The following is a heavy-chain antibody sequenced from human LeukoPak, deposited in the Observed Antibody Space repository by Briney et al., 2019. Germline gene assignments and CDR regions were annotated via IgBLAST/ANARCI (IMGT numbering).Heavy chain of an antibody. V-gene: IGHV3-23*01. CDR2: ISSSGGST. J-gene: IGHJ4*02. CDR1: GFTLSNYA. Sequence: PGGSLRLSCVVSGFTLSNYAMTWVRQAPGKGLEWVSAISSSGGSTYYADSVKGRFTISRDNSNNTLYLEMSSLRAEDTAVYYCAKGRVSDYWGQGTLVTVAS. D-gene: IGHD4-11*01. CDR3: AKGRVSDY.